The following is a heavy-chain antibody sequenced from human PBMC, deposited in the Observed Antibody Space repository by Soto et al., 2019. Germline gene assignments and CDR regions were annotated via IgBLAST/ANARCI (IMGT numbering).Heavy chain of an antibody. D-gene: IGHD3-22*01. CDR1: GGSISSGDYL. CDR2: IYYSGNT. J-gene: IGHJ3*02. V-gene: IGHV4-30-4*01. Sequence: QVQLQESGPGLVKPSQTLSLTCTVSGGSISSGDYLWSWIRQPPGKGLEWIGYIYYSGNTFYKPSLKRRASISVDTSKNQFSLTLRSVTAADTAVYFCARAAFTMTVLLTPDAFDIWGPGAMVAVSS. CDR3: ARAAFTMTVLLTPDAFDI.